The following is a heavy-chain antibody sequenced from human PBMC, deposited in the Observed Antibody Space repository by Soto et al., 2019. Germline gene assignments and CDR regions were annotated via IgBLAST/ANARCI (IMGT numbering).Heavy chain of an antibody. Sequence: EVLLVESGGGLVQPGGSLRLSCAASGFTFSSYWMHWVRQAPGKGLVWVSRIDNAGSSVRYADSVKGRFTISRDNAKNTLYLQMNSLRAEDTAVYYCTRVGGSVSGMDVWGQGTTVTVSS. CDR1: GFTFSSYW. J-gene: IGHJ6*02. D-gene: IGHD1-26*01. CDR3: TRVGGSVSGMDV. CDR2: IDNAGSSV. V-gene: IGHV3-74*01.